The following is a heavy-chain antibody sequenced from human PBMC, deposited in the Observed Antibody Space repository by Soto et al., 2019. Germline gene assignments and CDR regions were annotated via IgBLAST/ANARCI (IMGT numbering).Heavy chain of an antibody. CDR1: GFTFSNFG. CDR3: AKAIYTSPIYYFDS. J-gene: IGHJ4*02. D-gene: IGHD2-2*01. CDR2: ISGSGGTT. Sequence: PGGSLRLSCAASGFTFSNFGMSWVRQAPGKGLEWVSAISGSGGTTYYAESVKGRFTISRDNSKNTLYVQMNSPRAEDTAIYYCAKAIYTSPIYYFDSWGQGTLVTVSS. V-gene: IGHV3-23*01.